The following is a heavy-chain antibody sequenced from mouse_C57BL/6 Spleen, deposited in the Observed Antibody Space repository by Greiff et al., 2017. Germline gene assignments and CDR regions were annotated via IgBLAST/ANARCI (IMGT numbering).Heavy chain of an antibody. Sequence: EVKLMESGGGLVQPGGSLSLSCAASGFTFTDYYMSWVRQPPVKALEWLGFIRNKANGYTTEYSASVKGRFTISRDNSQSILYLQMTALRAEDSATYYCARYDYDGGAWFAYWGQGTLVTVSA. J-gene: IGHJ3*01. CDR1: GFTFTDYY. D-gene: IGHD2-4*01. CDR3: ARYDYDGGAWFAY. CDR2: IRNKANGYTT. V-gene: IGHV7-3*01.